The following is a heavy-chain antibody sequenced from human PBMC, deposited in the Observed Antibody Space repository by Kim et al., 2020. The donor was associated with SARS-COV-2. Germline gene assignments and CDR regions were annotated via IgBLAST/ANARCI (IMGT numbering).Heavy chain of an antibody. Sequence: STSLKNRLTISKDTSKNQVDLTMTNMDPVDTATYYCARSYYGSGSPRFDPWGQGTLVTVSS. V-gene: IGHV2-70*01. CDR3: ARSYYGSGSPRFDP. J-gene: IGHJ5*02. D-gene: IGHD3-10*01.